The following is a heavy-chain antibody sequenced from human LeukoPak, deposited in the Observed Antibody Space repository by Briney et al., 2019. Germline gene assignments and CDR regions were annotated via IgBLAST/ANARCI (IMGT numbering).Heavy chain of an antibody. CDR2: IYSGGST. Sequence: GGSLRLSCAASGFTFSSYAMSWVRQAPGKGLEWVSVIYSGGSTYYADSVKGRFTISRDNSKNTLYLQMNSLRAEDTAVYYCAHRRNSYFDYWGQGTLVTVSS. J-gene: IGHJ4*02. CDR1: GFTFSSYA. V-gene: IGHV3-66*01. CDR3: AHRRNSYFDY.